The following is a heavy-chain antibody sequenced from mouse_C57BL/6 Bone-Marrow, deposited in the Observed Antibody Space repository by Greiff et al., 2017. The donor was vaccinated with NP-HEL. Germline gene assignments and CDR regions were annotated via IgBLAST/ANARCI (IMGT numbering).Heavy chain of an antibody. J-gene: IGHJ3*01. CDR2: INPSSGYT. Sequence: QVQLQQSGAELAKPGASVKLSCKASGYTFTSYWMHWVKQRPGQGLEWIGYINPSSGYTKYNQKFKDKATLTADKYSSTAYMQLSSLTYEDSAVYYCARDFLAWFAYWGQGTLVTVSA. V-gene: IGHV1-7*01. CDR1: GYTFTSYW. CDR3: ARDFLAWFAY.